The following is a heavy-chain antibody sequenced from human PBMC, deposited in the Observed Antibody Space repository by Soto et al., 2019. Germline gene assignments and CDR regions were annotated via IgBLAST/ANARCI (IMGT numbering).Heavy chain of an antibody. J-gene: IGHJ4*02. Sequence: PGGSLRLSCVASGFILSIYWMHWVRQAPGKGLVWVSRINSDGSGTSYADSVKGRFTISRDNAKNTLYLQMNSLRAEDTAVYYCARNNGRENYYDSSGYWYYFDYWGQGT. CDR1: GFILSIYW. CDR3: ARNNGRENYYDSSGYWYYFDY. V-gene: IGHV3-74*01. CDR2: INSDGSGT. D-gene: IGHD3-22*01.